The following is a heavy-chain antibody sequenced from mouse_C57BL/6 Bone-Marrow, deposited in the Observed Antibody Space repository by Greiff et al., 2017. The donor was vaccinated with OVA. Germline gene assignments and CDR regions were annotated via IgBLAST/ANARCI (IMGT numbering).Heavy chain of an antibody. V-gene: IGHV1-19*01. CDR1: GYTFTDYY. Sequence: EVQLQQSGPVLVKPGASVKMSCKASGYTFTDYYMNWVKQSHGKSLEWIGVINPYNGGTSYNQKFKGKATLTVDKSSSTAYMELNSLTSEDSAAYYCARPSYYGSSYYFDYWGQGTTLTVSS. CDR3: ARPSYYGSSYYFDY. D-gene: IGHD1-1*01. J-gene: IGHJ2*01. CDR2: INPYNGGT.